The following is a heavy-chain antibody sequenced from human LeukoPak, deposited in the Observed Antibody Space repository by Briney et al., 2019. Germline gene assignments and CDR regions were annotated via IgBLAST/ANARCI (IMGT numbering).Heavy chain of an antibody. CDR2: INHSGST. V-gene: IGHV4-34*01. J-gene: IGHJ5*02. Sequence: PSENLSLTCAVYGVSFSGYYWSWIRQPPGKGREWIGEINHSGSTNYNPSLQSRVTVSVDTSKNQFSLKLNSVTAADAAVYYCARGQWEVRFDPWGQGTLVTVSS. D-gene: IGHD1-26*01. CDR3: ARGQWEVRFDP. CDR1: GVSFSGYY.